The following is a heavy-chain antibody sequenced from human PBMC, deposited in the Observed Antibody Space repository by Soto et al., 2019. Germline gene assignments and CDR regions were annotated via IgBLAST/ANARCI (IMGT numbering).Heavy chain of an antibody. V-gene: IGHV3-23*01. D-gene: IGHD3-9*01. J-gene: IGHJ6*02. CDR3: AKDSRYFSPQDGMEV. CDR2: ISGSGGST. CDR1: RFTFSSYA. Sequence: GSLRLSCAASRFTFSSYAIIWVLQTPLKGLEWVSAISGSGGSTYYADSVKGRFTISRDNSKNTLYLQMNSLRAEDTAVYYCAKDSRYFSPQDGMEVWGQGTTVTVSS.